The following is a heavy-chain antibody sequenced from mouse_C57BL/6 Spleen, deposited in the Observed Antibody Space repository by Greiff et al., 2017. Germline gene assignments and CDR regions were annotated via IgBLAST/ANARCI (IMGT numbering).Heavy chain of an antibody. CDR2: INYDGSST. D-gene: IGHD2-5*01. CDR3: AREDYSNSYSYWYCDV. Sequence: EVQRVESEGGLVQPGSSMKLSCTASGFTFSDYYMAWVRQVPEKGLEWVANINYDGSSTYYLDSLKSRFIISRDNAKNILYLQMSSLKSEDTATYYCAREDYSNSYSYWYCDVWGTGTTVTVSS. CDR1: GFTFSDYY. J-gene: IGHJ1*03. V-gene: IGHV5-16*01.